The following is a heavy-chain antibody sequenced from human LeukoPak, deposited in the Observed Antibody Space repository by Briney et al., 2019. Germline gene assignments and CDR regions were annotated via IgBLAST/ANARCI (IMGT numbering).Heavy chain of an antibody. CDR3: ASPKPDC. Sequence: PGGSLRLSCAASGFTFRTWYMYWVRQRPGKGLEWLCRITSDGSTSYYADSVRGRFTISRDNAKNTLYLQMNSLTDEDTAVYYCASPKPDCWGQGTLVTVSS. V-gene: IGHV3-74*01. CDR2: ITSDGSTS. CDR1: GFTFRTWY. J-gene: IGHJ4*02.